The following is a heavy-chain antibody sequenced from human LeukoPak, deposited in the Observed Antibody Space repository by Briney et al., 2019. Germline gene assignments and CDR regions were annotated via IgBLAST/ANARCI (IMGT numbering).Heavy chain of an antibody. D-gene: IGHD4-17*01. Sequence: SETLSLTCTVSGDSISSGDYYWSWIRQPPGKGLEWIGEINHSGSTNYSPSLKSRVTISVDTSKNQFSLKLSSVTAADTAVYYCARGLYGDYDYWGQGTLVTVSS. CDR1: GDSISSGDYY. CDR3: ARGLYGDYDY. V-gene: IGHV4-39*07. CDR2: INHSGST. J-gene: IGHJ4*02.